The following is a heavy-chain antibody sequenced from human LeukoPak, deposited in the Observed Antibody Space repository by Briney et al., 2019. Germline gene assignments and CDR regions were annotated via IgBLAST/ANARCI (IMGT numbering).Heavy chain of an antibody. D-gene: IGHD3-22*01. CDR1: GYTLTELS. CDR3: ATGGDSSGPSCYFDY. Sequence: ASVKVSCKVSGYTLTELSMHWVRQAPGKGLEWMGGFDPEDGETIYAQKFQGRVTMTEDTSTDTAYMELSSLRSEDTAVYYCATGGDSSGPSCYFDYWGQGTLVTVSS. V-gene: IGHV1-24*01. J-gene: IGHJ4*02. CDR2: FDPEDGET.